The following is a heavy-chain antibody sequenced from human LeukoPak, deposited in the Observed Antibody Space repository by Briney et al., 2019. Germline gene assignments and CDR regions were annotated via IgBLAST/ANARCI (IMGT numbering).Heavy chain of an antibody. V-gene: IGHV4-4*08. CDR1: GGSISSYY. J-gene: IGHJ3*02. CDR2: IYYSGST. CDR3: AREEAGAFDI. Sequence: SETLSLTCTVSGGSISSYYWSWIRQPPGKGLEWIGYIYYSGSTYYNPSLQSRVTISVDTSKNQFSLKLNSVTAADTAVYYCAREEAGAFDIWGQGTMVTVSS.